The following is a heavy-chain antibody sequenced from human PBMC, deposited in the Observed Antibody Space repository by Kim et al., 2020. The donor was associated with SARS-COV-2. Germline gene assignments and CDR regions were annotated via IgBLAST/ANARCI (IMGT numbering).Heavy chain of an antibody. CDR2: ISGSGGST. J-gene: IGHJ6*02. CDR1: GFTFSSYA. CDR3: AKDFTYYYGSGIRYYYGMDV. V-gene: IGHV3-23*01. Sequence: GGSLRLSCAASGFTFSSYAMSWVRQAPGKGLEWVSAISGSGGSTYYADSVKGRFTISRDNSKNTLYLQMNSWRAEDTAVYYCAKDFTYYYGSGIRYYYGMDVWGQGTTVTVSS. D-gene: IGHD3-10*01.